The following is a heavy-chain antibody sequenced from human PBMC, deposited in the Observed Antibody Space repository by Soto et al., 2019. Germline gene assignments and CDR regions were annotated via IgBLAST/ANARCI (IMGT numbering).Heavy chain of an antibody. V-gene: IGHV1-69*01. J-gene: IGHJ4*02. D-gene: IGHD6-13*01. Sequence: QVQLVQSGAEVQKPGSSVKVSCKASGGTFSSYAISWVRQAPGQGLEWMGGIIPIFGTANYAQKFQGRVTITADESTRTAYMELSSLRSEDTAVYYCARGGPLDSSSWYRGTDYWGQGTLVTVSS. CDR3: ARGGPLDSSSWYRGTDY. CDR1: GGTFSSYA. CDR2: IIPIFGTA.